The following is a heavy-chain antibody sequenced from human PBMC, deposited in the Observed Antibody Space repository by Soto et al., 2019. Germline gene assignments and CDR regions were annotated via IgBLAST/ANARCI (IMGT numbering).Heavy chain of an antibody. J-gene: IGHJ6*03. CDR2: ISSSSSTI. V-gene: IGHV3-48*01. CDR1: GFTFSSYS. D-gene: IGHD3-10*01. CDR3: ARSRGYFWGYYYYYYMDV. Sequence: GGSLRLSCAASGFTFSSYSMNWVRQAPGKGLEWVSYISSSSSTIYYADSVKGRFTISRDNAKNSLYLQMNSLRAKDTAVYYCARSRGYFWGYYYYYYMDVWGKGTTVTVSS.